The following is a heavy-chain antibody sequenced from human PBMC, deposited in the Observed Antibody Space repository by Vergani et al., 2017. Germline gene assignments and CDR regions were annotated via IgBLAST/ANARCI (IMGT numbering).Heavy chain of an antibody. V-gene: IGHV4-31*03. CDR1: GSSISSGSYY. J-gene: IGHJ4*02. D-gene: IGHD2-15*01. CDR3: AGSECSGGSCYAFDY. Sequence: QVQLQESGPGLVKPSQTLSLTCTVSGSSISSGSYYWSWIRQPAGKGMEWIGYIYYSGSTYYNPSLKSRVTISVDTSKNQFSLKLSSVTAADTAVYYFAGSECSGGSCYAFDYWGQGTLVTVSS. CDR2: IYYSGST.